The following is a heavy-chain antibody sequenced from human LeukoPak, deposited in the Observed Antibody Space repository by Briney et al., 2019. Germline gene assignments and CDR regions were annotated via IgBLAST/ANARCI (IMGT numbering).Heavy chain of an antibody. CDR2: INPSGGST. D-gene: IGHD6-13*01. CDR1: GYTFTSYY. CDR3: ARDRKPGIAADRSFDY. J-gene: IGHJ4*02. V-gene: IGHV1-46*01. Sequence: ASVKVSCKASGYTFTSYYMHWVRQAPGQGLEWMGIINPSGGSTSYAQKFQGRVTITADKSTSTAYMELSSLRSEDTAVYYCARDRKPGIAADRSFDYWGQGTLVTVSS.